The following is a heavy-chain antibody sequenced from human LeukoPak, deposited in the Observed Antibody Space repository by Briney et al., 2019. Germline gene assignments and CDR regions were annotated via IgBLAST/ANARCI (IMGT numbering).Heavy chain of an antibody. Sequence: ASVKVSCKASGYTFTTYSLAWVRQAPGQSLEWMGWISVNNGGTNYAQSFQDRVTLTRDTSTNTACLELRSLRSDDTAIIYCATATQPRGYFLHWSQGTLVTVSS. J-gene: IGHJ1*01. CDR3: ATATQPRGYFLH. CDR2: ISVNNGGT. CDR1: GYTFTTYS. V-gene: IGHV1-18*01. D-gene: IGHD2-2*01.